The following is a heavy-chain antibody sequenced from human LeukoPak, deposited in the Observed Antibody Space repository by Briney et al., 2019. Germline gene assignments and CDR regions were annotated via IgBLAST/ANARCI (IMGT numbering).Heavy chain of an antibody. V-gene: IGHV4-59*08. CDR3: ARHVRRFLEWLPWFDP. Sequence: SETLSLTCTVSGVSINSYYWSWIRQPPGKGLEWIGYIYYSGSTNYNPSLKSRVTISVDTSKNQFSLKLSSVTAADTAVYYCARHVRRFLEWLPWFDPWAREPWSPSPQ. CDR1: GVSINSYY. J-gene: IGHJ5*02. CDR2: IYYSGST. D-gene: IGHD3-3*01.